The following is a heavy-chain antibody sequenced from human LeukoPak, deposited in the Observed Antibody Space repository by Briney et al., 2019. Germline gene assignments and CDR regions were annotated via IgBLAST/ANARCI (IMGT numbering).Heavy chain of an antibody. V-gene: IGHV4-39*01. J-gene: IGHJ5*02. CDR2: RST. CDR1: GGSISSSDYY. Sequence: PWETLSLTCTVSGGSISSSDYYWGWIRQPPGKGLEGIASRSTYYSPSLKSGVTISVDTSKNQFSLKLRSVTATDTAVYYCARGLTRSYTSGGCFDPWGQGTLVTVSS. D-gene: IGHD1-26*01. CDR3: ARGLTRSYTSGGCFDP.